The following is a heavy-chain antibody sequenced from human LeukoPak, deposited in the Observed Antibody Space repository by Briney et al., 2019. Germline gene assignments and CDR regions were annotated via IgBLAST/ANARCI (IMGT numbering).Heavy chain of an antibody. CDR2: IYYSGST. D-gene: IGHD3-22*01. J-gene: IGHJ4*02. CDR1: GGSISSYY. CDR3: AREGGDYYDSSGLFGY. V-gene: IGHV4-59*01. Sequence: SETLSLTCTVSGGSISSYYWSWLRQPPGKGLEWIGYIYYSGSTNYNPSLKSRATISVDTSKNQFSLKLSSVTAADTAVYYCAREGGDYYDSSGLFGYWGQGTLVTVSS.